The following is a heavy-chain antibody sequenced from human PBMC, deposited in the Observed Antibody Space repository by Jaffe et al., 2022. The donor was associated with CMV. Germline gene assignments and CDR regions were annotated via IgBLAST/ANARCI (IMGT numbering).Heavy chain of an antibody. CDR2: IYPGDSDT. CDR3: ARHPVSLWFGELGNWFDP. D-gene: IGHD3-10*01. Sequence: EVQLVQSGAEVKKPGESLKISCKGSGYSFTSYWIGWVRQMPGKGLEWMGIIYPGDSDTRYSPSFQGQVTISADKSISTAYLQWSSLKASDTAMYYCARHPVSLWFGELGNWFDPWGQGTLVTVSS. CDR1: GYSFTSYW. V-gene: IGHV5-51*01. J-gene: IGHJ5*02.